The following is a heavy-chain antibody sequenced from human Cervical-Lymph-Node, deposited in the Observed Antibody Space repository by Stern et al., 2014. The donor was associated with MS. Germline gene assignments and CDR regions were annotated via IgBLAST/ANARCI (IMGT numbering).Heavy chain of an antibody. Sequence: VQLLESGPGLVKPSGTLSLTCTVSGGSLSTHNWWSWVRQTPDKGLEWIGEIYHIGGTGYNPSLKSRVTLSMDKSKNQFSLKLRSVTAADTAVYYCARGTGYPYYFDFWGQGNLVTVSS. CDR3: ARGTGYPYYFDF. D-gene: IGHD2-2*01. CDR2: IYHIGGT. J-gene: IGHJ4*02. CDR1: GGSLSTHNW. V-gene: IGHV4-4*02.